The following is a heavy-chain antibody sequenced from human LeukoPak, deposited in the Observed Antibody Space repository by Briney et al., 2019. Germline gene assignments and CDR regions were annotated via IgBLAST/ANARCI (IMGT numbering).Heavy chain of an antibody. CDR1: GFTFSSYA. CDR2: LKEDRTEE. V-gene: IGHV3-7*01. Sequence: GGSLRLSCAASGFTFSSYAMHWVRQAPGKGLEWVANLKEDRTEEEYLDSVKGRFTIFRDNAKNSLDLQMNSLRAEDTAVYYCARMHRYGRCWGQGIRVTVSS. D-gene: IGHD5-18*01. J-gene: IGHJ4*02. CDR3: ARMHRYGRC.